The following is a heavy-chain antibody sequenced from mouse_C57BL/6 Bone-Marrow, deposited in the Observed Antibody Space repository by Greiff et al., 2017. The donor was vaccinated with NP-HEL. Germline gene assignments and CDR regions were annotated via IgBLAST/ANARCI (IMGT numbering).Heavy chain of an antibody. J-gene: IGHJ2*01. CDR1: GYTFTSYG. Sequence: VKLQQSGAELARPGASVKLSCKASGYTFTSYGISWVKQRTGQGLEWIGEIYPRSGNTYYNEKFKGKATLTADKSSSTAYMELRSLTSEDSAVYFCATYSWNYFDYWGQGTTLTVSS. D-gene: IGHD2-12*01. CDR3: ATYSWNYFDY. V-gene: IGHV1-81*01. CDR2: IYPRSGNT.